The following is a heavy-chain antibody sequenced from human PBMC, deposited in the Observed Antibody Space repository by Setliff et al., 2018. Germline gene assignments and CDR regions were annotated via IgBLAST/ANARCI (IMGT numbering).Heavy chain of an antibody. J-gene: IGHJ4*02. CDR2: IYHSGRT. D-gene: IGHD3-10*01. Sequence: SETLSLTCAVSGYSIGRDYYWGWIRQPPGKGLEWIGSIYHSGRTYDNPSLKSRVTVSIDTSKNQFSLKINSVTAADTAVYYCAVTMVRGLGSFDYWGQGTLVTVSS. CDR3: AVTMVRGLGSFDY. CDR1: GYSIGRDYY. V-gene: IGHV4-38-2*01.